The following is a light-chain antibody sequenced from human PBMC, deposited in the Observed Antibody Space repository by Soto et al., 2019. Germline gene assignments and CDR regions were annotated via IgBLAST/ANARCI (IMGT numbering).Light chain of an antibody. CDR1: SSNIGSNY. CDR2: RNN. V-gene: IGLV1-47*01. CDR3: AAWDDSLSGVV. J-gene: IGLJ2*01. Sequence: QSVLIQPPSASGTPGQRVTISCSGSSSNIGSNYVYWYQQLPGTAPKLLIYRNNQRPSGVPDRFSGSKSGTSASLAISGLRSEDEADYYCAAWDDSLSGVVFGGGTQLTVL.